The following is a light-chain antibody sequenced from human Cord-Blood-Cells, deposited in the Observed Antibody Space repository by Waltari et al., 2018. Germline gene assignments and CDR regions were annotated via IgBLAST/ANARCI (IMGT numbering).Light chain of an antibody. CDR2: WAS. CDR3: QQYYSTPPVT. CDR1: QSVLYSSNNKNY. Sequence: PDSLAVSLGERATINCKSSQSVLYSSNNKNYLAWYQQKPGQPPKLLIYWASTRESGVPDRFSGSGSGTDFTLTISSLQAEDVAVYYCQQYYSTPPVTFGPGTKVDIK. J-gene: IGKJ3*01. V-gene: IGKV4-1*01.